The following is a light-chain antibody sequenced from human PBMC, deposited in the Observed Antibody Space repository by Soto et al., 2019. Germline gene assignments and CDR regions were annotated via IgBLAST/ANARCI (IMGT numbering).Light chain of an antibody. CDR3: QQYHNWPPA. Sequence: EIVMTQSPATLSVSPGERATLSCRASQSVSSNLAWHQQRPGQAPGLLIYSASTRATGTPARFSGSRSGTEFTLTISSLQSEDFAVYYCQQYHNWPPAFGQGTQVEIK. J-gene: IGKJ1*01. V-gene: IGKV3-15*01. CDR2: SAS. CDR1: QSVSSN.